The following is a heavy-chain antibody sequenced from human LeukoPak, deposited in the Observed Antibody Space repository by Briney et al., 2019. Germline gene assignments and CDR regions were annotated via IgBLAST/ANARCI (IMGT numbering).Heavy chain of an antibody. CDR1: GFTFSRHA. Sequence: GGSLRLSCAASGFTFSRHAMDWVRQAPGKGLEWVSGISASGGSIYYADSVKGRFTISRDNSKNTLYVQMNSLRAEDTAVYYCANPQSAGDYWGQGTLVTVSS. CDR3: ANPQSAGDY. D-gene: IGHD6-13*01. V-gene: IGHV3-23*01. CDR2: ISASGGSI. J-gene: IGHJ4*02.